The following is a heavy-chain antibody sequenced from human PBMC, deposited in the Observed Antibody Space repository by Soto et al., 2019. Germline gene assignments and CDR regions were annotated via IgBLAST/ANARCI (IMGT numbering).Heavy chain of an antibody. CDR3: AHIGRSVADFDY. J-gene: IGHJ4*02. Sequence: SGPTLVNPTQTLTLTCTFSGFSLSTSGVGVGWVRQPPGKALEWLALIYWNDDKRYSPSLKSRLTITKDTSKNQVVLTMTNMDPVDTATYYCAHIGRSVADFDYWGQGTLVTVSS. CDR2: IYWNDDK. CDR1: GFSLSTSGVG. V-gene: IGHV2-5*01. D-gene: IGHD1-26*01.